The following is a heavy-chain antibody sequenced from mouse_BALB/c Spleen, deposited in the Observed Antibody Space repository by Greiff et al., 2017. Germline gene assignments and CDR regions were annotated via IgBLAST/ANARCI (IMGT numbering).Heavy chain of an antibody. Sequence: VQLKESGPDLVKPSQSLSLTCTVTGYSITSGYSWHWIRQFPGNKLEWMGYIHYSGSTNYNPSLKSRISITRDTSKNQFFLQLNSVTTEDTATYYCARWIPYYRYDEDAMDYWGQGTSVTVSS. CDR2: IHYSGST. CDR1: GYSITSGYS. V-gene: IGHV3-1*02. D-gene: IGHD2-14*01. J-gene: IGHJ4*01. CDR3: ARWIPYYRYDEDAMDY.